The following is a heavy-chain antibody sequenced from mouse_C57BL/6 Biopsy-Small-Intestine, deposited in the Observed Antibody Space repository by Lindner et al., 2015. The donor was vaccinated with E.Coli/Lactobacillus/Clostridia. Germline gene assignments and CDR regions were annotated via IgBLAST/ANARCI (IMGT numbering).Heavy chain of an antibody. CDR3: ARGDDYLFTY. V-gene: IGHV14-2*01. D-gene: IGHD2-4*01. J-gene: IGHJ3*01. CDR2: IDPEDGET. CDR1: GFNIKDYF. Sequence: VQLQESGAELVKPGASVKLSCTASGFNIKDYFMHWVKQRPEQDLEWIGRIDPEDGETEYAPKFQGKATIKTDTSSNTAYLQLSSLTFEDTAVYYCARGDDYLFTYWGQGTLVTVSA.